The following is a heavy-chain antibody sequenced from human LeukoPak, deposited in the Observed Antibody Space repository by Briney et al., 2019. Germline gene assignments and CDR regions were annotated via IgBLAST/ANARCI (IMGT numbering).Heavy chain of an antibody. CDR1: GFTVSSKY. D-gene: IGHD3-3*01. Sequence: GGSLRLSCAASGFTVSSKYMSWVRQAPGKGLEWVSGFGGSGVDTYYADSVNGRFTISRDNSKRVFYLQMDSLRAEDTAVYYCAKDQAWSGNADYDRAFENWGQGTMVTVSS. V-gene: IGHV3-23*01. J-gene: IGHJ3*02. CDR2: FGGSGVDT. CDR3: AKDQAWSGNADYDRAFEN.